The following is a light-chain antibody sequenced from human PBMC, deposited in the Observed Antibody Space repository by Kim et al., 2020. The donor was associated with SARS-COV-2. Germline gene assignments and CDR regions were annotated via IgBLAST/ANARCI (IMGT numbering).Light chain of an antibody. CDR1: NIGTKS. CDR2: YDS. J-gene: IGLJ2*01. CDR3: QLWDSSSDQWI. V-gene: IGLV3-21*01. Sequence: SYELTQPPSLSVAPGTTARITCGGNNIGTKSVHWYQQKPGQAPLLVILYDSDRPSGIPERFSGSNSGNTATLTISGVEAGDEADYFCQLWDSSSDQWIFGGGTQLTVL.